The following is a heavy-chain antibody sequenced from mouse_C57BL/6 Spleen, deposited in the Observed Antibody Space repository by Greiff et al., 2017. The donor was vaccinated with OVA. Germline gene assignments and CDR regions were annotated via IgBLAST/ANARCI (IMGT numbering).Heavy chain of an antibody. CDR3: ARSGYDYDVAWFAY. V-gene: IGHV1-55*01. D-gene: IGHD2-4*01. Sequence: QVQLQQPGAELVKPGASVKMSCKASGYTFTSYWITWVKQRPGQGLEWIGDIYPGSGSTNYNEKFKSKATLPVDTSSSTAYMQLSSLTSEDSAVYYCARSGYDYDVAWFAYWGQGTLVTVSA. J-gene: IGHJ3*01. CDR2: IYPGSGST. CDR1: GYTFTSYW.